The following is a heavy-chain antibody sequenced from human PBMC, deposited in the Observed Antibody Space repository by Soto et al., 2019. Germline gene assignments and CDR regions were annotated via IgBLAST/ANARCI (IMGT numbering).Heavy chain of an antibody. V-gene: IGHV3-30*18. CDR3: AKDAPYYYDSSGYYGPFDY. Sequence: GGSLRLCCAASGFTFSSYVIHWVRQAPGKGLEWVALISYDGSNKYSADSVKGRFTISRDNSKNTLYLQMNSLRAEDTAMYYCAKDAPYYYDSSGYYGPFDYWGQGTLDTVSS. J-gene: IGHJ4*02. CDR1: GFTFSSYV. D-gene: IGHD3-22*01. CDR2: ISYDGSNK.